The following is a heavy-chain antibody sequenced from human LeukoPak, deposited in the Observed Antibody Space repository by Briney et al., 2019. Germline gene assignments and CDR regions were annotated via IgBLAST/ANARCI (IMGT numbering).Heavy chain of an antibody. CDR3: ARADFWSGYPRGYYYMDV. CDR2: ISGYNGNT. CDR1: DYSFHRNG. V-gene: IGHV1-18*01. D-gene: IGHD3-3*01. J-gene: IGHJ6*03. Sequence: GASVKVSCKASDYSFHRNGINWVRQSPGLGLEWMGCISGYNGNTNYAQKFQGRVTMTTDTSTNTAYMELRSLRSDDTAVYYCARADFWSGYPRGYYYMDVWGNGTTVIVSS.